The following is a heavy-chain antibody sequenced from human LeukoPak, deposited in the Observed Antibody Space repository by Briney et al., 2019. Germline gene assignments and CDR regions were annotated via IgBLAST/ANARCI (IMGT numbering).Heavy chain of an antibody. CDR1: GGTFSSYA. J-gene: IGHJ6*02. CDR2: IIPIFSIA. CDR3: ARDPAVGFGEYDPYCYGMDV. Sequence: ASVNVSCNASGGTFSSYAISWVRHAPGQGLEWMGRIIPIFSIANYEQKFQGRVTITADKSTSTAYMELSSLRSEDTAVYYCARDPAVGFGEYDPYCYGMDVLGQGTTVTVSS. D-gene: IGHD3-10*01. V-gene: IGHV1-69*04.